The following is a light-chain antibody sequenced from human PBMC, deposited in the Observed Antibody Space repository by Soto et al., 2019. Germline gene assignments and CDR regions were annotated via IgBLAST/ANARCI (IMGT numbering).Light chain of an antibody. J-gene: IGKJ1*01. CDR3: QQYGSSPWT. V-gene: IGKV3-20*01. CDR2: GAS. CDR1: QSVSSSY. Sequence: EIVLTQSPGTLSLSPGERATLSCRASQSVSSSYLAWHQQKPGQAPRLLIYGASSRATGIPDRFSGSGSGTAFTLTISRLEPEDFAVYYCQQYGSSPWTFGQGTKVDIK.